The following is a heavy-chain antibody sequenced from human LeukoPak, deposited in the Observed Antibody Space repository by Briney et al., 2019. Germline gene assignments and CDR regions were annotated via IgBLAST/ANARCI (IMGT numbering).Heavy chain of an antibody. CDR3: ARGLCGGDCYSD. CDR1: GLTFSSYL. Sequence: GGSLRLSCAASGLTFSSYLMNWVRQAPGKGLEWVSSISSTSSYIYYADSVKGRYTISRDNAKNSLYLQMNSLRAEDTAAYYCARGLCGGDCYSDWGQGTLVTVSS. J-gene: IGHJ4*02. D-gene: IGHD2-21*02. CDR2: ISSTSSYI. V-gene: IGHV3-21*01.